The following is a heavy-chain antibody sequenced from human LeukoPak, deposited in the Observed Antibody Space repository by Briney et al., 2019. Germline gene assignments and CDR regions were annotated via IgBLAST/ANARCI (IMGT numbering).Heavy chain of an antibody. CDR3: ARMGDWNYELPMVE. D-gene: IGHD1-7*01. Sequence: PSETLSLTCTVSGGSISSYYWSWIRQPPGKGLEWIGYIYYSGSTNYNPSLKSRVTISVDTSKNQFSLKLSSVTAADTAVYYCARMGDWNYELPMVEWGQGTLVTVSS. V-gene: IGHV4-59*01. J-gene: IGHJ4*02. CDR2: IYYSGST. CDR1: GGSISSYY.